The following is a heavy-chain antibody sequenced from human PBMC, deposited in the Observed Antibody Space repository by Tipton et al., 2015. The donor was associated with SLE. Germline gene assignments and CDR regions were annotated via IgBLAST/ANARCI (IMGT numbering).Heavy chain of an antibody. Sequence: TLSLTCTVSGGSISSHYWSWIRRPPGKGLEWIGYIYYSGSTNYNPSLKSRVTISVDTSKNQFSLKLSSVTAADTAVYYCASGLSFDYWGQGTLVTVSS. J-gene: IGHJ4*02. CDR2: IYYSGST. D-gene: IGHD3/OR15-3a*01. CDR3: ASGLSFDY. V-gene: IGHV4-59*11. CDR1: GGSISSHY.